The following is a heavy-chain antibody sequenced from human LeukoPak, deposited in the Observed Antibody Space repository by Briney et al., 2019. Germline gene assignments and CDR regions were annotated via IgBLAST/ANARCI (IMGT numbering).Heavy chain of an antibody. D-gene: IGHD3-10*01. Sequence: SQTLSLTCVISGHSVSSNSAAWIWIRHSPSRGREWLGRTDYRSKWYTEYAVSVKSRITTNPDTSKNQFSLQLSSVNPEDTAVYYCARLGSGSNYWGQGTLVTVSS. CDR2: TDYRSKWYT. CDR3: ARLGSGSNY. J-gene: IGHJ4*02. CDR1: GHSVSSNSAA. V-gene: IGHV6-1*01.